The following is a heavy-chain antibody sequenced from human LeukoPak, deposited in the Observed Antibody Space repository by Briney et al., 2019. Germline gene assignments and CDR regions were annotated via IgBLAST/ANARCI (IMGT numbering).Heavy chain of an antibody. Sequence: ASVKVSCKASGYTFTGYFMHWVRQAPGQGLEWMGWINPNHGDTNYAQKFQDRVSMTRDTSISTAYMELRSLRSDDTAVYYCARPNLYSYGFDYWGQGTLVTVSS. J-gene: IGHJ4*02. CDR1: GYTFTGYF. CDR2: INPNHGDT. V-gene: IGHV1-2*02. CDR3: ARPNLYSYGFDY. D-gene: IGHD5-18*01.